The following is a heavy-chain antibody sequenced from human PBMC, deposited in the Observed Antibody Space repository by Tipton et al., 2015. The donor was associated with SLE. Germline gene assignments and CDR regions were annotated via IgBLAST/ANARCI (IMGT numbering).Heavy chain of an antibody. J-gene: IGHJ4*02. V-gene: IGHV3-11*06. Sequence: SLRLSCAASGFTFSDYYMSWIRQAPGKGLEWVSYISSSSSYTNYADSVKGRFTISRDNAKNSLYLQMNSLRAEDTAVYYCARVIFGVVSPHYFDYWGQGTLVTVSS. CDR2: ISSSSSYT. CDR3: ARVIFGVVSPHYFDY. D-gene: IGHD3-3*01. CDR1: GFTFSDYY.